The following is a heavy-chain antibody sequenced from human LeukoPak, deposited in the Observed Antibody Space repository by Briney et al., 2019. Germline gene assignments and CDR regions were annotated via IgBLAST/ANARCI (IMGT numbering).Heavy chain of an antibody. D-gene: IGHD6-13*01. J-gene: IGHJ4*02. CDR1: GGSVSSSGYY. V-gene: IGHV4-39*01. Sequence: PSETLSLTCTVSGGSVSSSGYYWDWIRQPPGKGLEWIGSIYYSGSTYYNPSLKSRVTISVDTSKNQFSLKLSSVTAADTAVYYCARQVIAAAGNDYWGQGTLVTVSS. CDR2: IYYSGST. CDR3: ARQVIAAAGNDY.